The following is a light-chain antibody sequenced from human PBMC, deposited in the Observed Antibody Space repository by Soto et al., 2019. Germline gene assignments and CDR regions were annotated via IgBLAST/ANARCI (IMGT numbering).Light chain of an antibody. CDR3: QQYNSYSGM. Sequence: DIQMTQSPSTLSASVGDRVTITCRASQSISSWLAWYQQKPGKGPNLLIYKASSLESGVPSRFSGSGSGTEFTLTISSLQPDDFATYYCQQYNSYSGMFGQGTKVDIK. V-gene: IGKV1-5*03. CDR2: KAS. J-gene: IGKJ1*01. CDR1: QSISSW.